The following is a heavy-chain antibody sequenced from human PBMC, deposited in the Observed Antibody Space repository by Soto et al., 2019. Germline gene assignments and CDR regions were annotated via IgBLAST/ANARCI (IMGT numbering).Heavy chain of an antibody. D-gene: IGHD5-18*01. Sequence: ASVKVSCKASGYTFTGYYMHWVRQAPGQGLEWMGWINPNRGGTNYAQKFQGWVTMTRDTSISTAYMELSRLRSDDTAVYYCARDRGGLQLWLLSYFDYWGQGTLVTVSS. V-gene: IGHV1-2*04. J-gene: IGHJ4*02. CDR2: INPNRGGT. CDR3: ARDRGGLQLWLLSYFDY. CDR1: GYTFTGYY.